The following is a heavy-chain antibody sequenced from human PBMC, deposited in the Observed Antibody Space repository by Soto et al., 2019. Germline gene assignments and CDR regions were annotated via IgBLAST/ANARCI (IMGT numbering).Heavy chain of an antibody. CDR3: ARAHYDSSGYFDAFDI. V-gene: IGHV4-31*03. CDR1: GGSISRGGYY. CDR2: IYYSGST. D-gene: IGHD3-22*01. J-gene: IGHJ3*02. Sequence: QVQLQESGPGLVKSSQTLSLTCSVSGGSISRGGYYWSWIRQHPGKGLEWIGYIYYSGSTYYNPYLQRRVAISADTSKNQCSLKLSSVTAADTAVYYCARAHYDSSGYFDAFDIWGQGTMVTVSS.